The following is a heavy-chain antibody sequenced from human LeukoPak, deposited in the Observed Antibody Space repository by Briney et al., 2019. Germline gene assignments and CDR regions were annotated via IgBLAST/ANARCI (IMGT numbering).Heavy chain of an antibody. Sequence: PGGSLRLSCAASGFTFSSYSMNWVRQAPGKGLEWVSYISSSSSTIYYADSVKGRFTTSRDNAKNSLYLQMNSLRAEDTAVYYCAIGSSWSYFDYWGQGTLVTVSS. V-gene: IGHV3-48*01. CDR3: AIGSSWSYFDY. CDR1: GFTFSSYS. CDR2: ISSSSSTI. J-gene: IGHJ4*02. D-gene: IGHD6-13*01.